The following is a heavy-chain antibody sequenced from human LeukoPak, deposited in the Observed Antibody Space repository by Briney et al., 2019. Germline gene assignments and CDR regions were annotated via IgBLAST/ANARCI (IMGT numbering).Heavy chain of an antibody. V-gene: IGHV3-23*01. CDR2: ISGSDSST. Sequence: PGGSLRLSCAASGFTFSRFTMNWVRQAPGKGLEWVSGISGSDSSTYYADFVKGRFIISRDNSKNTLYLQMNSPRADDTAVYYCAKGGGWLYYFDYWGQGTLVTVSS. J-gene: IGHJ4*02. CDR3: AKGGGWLYYFDY. CDR1: GFTFSRFT. D-gene: IGHD4-23*01.